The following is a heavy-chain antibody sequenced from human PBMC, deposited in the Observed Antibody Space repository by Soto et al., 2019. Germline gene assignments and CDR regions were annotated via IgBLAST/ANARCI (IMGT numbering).Heavy chain of an antibody. D-gene: IGHD2-21*02. CDR1: GGSFSGYY. CDR2: INHSGST. Sequence: SETLSLTCAVYGGSFSGYYWSWIRQPPGKGLEWIGEINHSGSTNYNPSLKSRVTISVDTSKNQFSLKLSSVTAADTAVYYCATGPTRDGAAAGPVVTAFLYGMDVTGQQTTVTVSS. J-gene: IGHJ6*02. CDR3: ATGPTRDGAAAGPVVTAFLYGMDV. V-gene: IGHV4-34*01.